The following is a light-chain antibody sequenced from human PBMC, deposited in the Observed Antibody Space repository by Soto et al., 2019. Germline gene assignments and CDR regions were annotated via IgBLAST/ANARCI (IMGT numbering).Light chain of an antibody. V-gene: IGKV3-15*01. Sequence: EIVMTQSPATLSVSPGERATLSCRASQSVSSNLAWYQQKPGQAPRLLIYGASTRATGIPARFSGSGSGTEFTLTISSLQSADFAVSYCQQYNNWLTWTFGQGTKVDI. CDR1: QSVSSN. CDR2: GAS. CDR3: QQYNNWLTWT. J-gene: IGKJ1*01.